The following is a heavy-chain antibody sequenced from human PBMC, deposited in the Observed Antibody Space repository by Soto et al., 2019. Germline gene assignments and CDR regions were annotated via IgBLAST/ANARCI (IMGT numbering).Heavy chain of an antibody. CDR3: ARVGPYASGTYSFRHNSFYP. J-gene: IGHJ5*02. CDR1: GFTVTSSH. Sequence: PGGSLRLSCAASGFTVTSSHMTWVRQAPGKGLEWVSVVFIGGTTQYAASVKGRFTISIDKSENTMYLQMNSLRAEDTAVYYCARVGPYASGTYSFRHNSFYPWGKGTQVTVSS. CDR2: VFIGGTT. V-gene: IGHV3-53*01. D-gene: IGHD3-10*01.